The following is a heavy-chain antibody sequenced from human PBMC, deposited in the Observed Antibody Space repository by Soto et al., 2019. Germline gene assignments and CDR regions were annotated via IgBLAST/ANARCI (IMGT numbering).Heavy chain of an antibody. CDR3: SKAGGGFYTRLLAGPFDI. V-gene: IGHV3-30*18. D-gene: IGHD2-2*02. J-gene: IGHJ3*02. CDR2: ISYDGSYE. CDR1: GFRFSDYG. Sequence: QVQLVESGGGVVQPGRSLRLSCSASGFRFSDYGIHWVRQTPGKGLEWVAAISYDGSYEYYADSLKGRFTISRDNSKNTLSLQMNSLRTEDTAVYYCSKAGGGFYTRLLAGPFDIWGQGTMVTVAS.